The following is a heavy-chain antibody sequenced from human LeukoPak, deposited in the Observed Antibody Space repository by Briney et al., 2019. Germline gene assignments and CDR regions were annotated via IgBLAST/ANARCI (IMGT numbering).Heavy chain of an antibody. D-gene: IGHD6-19*01. Sequence: SETLSLTCTVSGGSISSYYWSWIRQPPGKGLEWIGYIYYSGSTNYNPSLKSRVTISVDTSKNQFSLKLSSVTAADTAVYYCARREAVAGLFDYWGQGTLVTVSS. CDR2: IYYSGST. J-gene: IGHJ4*02. V-gene: IGHV4-59*08. CDR3: ARREAVAGLFDY. CDR1: GGSISSYY.